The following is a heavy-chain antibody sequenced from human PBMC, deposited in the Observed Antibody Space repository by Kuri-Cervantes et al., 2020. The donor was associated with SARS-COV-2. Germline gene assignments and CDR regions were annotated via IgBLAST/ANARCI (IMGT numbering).Heavy chain of an antibody. CDR2: ISSSGSTI. CDR1: GFTFSDYY. V-gene: IGHV3-11*01. CDR3: ARDRLLAAHYDFDY. D-gene: IGHD6-13*01. Sequence: GGSLRLCCAASGFTFSDYYMSWIRQAPGKGLEWVPYISSSGSTIYYAESVKGRFTISRDNAKNSLYLQMNSLRAEDTALYYCARDRLLAAHYDFDYWGQGTLVTVSS. J-gene: IGHJ4*02.